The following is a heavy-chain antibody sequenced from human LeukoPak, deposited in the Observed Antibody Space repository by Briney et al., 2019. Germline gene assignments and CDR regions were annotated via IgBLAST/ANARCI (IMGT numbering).Heavy chain of an antibody. D-gene: IGHD5-12*01. V-gene: IGHV3-21*01. CDR1: GFTFSSYN. J-gene: IGHJ4*02. Sequence: GGSLRLSCAASGFTFSSYNMNWVRQAPGKGLEWVSSITSDSRYMYYADSVKGRFTISRDNSRNTLYLQMNSLKTEDTAVYYCAKGQHIVTTISQEGFEYWGQGTLVTVPT. CDR3: AKGQHIVTTISQEGFEY. CDR2: ITSDSRYM.